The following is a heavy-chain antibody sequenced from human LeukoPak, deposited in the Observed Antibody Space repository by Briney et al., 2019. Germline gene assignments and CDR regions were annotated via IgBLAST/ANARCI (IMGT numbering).Heavy chain of an antibody. CDR3: ARDLSGNSSSFKYYYYGMDV. CDR1: GFTFSSYA. Sequence: PGGSLRLSCAASGFTFSSYAMRWVRQAPGKGLEWVAVISYDGSNKYYADSVKGRFTISRDNSKNTLYLQMNSLRAEDTAVYYCARDLSGNSSSFKYYYYGMDVWGQGTTVTVSS. CDR2: ISYDGSNK. D-gene: IGHD6-13*01. V-gene: IGHV3-30*04. J-gene: IGHJ6*02.